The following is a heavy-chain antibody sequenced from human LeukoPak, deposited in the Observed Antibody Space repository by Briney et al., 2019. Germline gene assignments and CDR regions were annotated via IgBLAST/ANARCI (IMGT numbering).Heavy chain of an antibody. CDR1: GGSFSGYY. CDR3: ARSITIFGVVIDY. V-gene: IGHV4-34*01. CDR2: INHSGST. J-gene: IGHJ4*02. D-gene: IGHD3-3*01. Sequence: SETLSLTCAVYGGSFSGYYWSWIRQPPGKGLEWIGEINHSGSTNYNPSLKSRVTISVDTSKNQFSRKLSSVTAADTAVYYCARSITIFGVVIDYWGQGTLVTVSS.